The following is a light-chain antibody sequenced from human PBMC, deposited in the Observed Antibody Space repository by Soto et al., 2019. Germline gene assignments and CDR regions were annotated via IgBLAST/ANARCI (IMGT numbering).Light chain of an antibody. CDR3: SSYTTSNTREIV. CDR2: DVS. J-gene: IGLJ1*01. V-gene: IGLV2-14*03. CDR1: RGDVGGYNY. Sequence: QSVLTQPASVSGSPGQSITISCTGTRGDVGGYNYVSWYQHHPGKAPKLMIYDVSNRPSGISNRFSGSKSGNTASLTISWLQSEDEGDYYCSSYTTSNTREIVFGTGTKVTVL.